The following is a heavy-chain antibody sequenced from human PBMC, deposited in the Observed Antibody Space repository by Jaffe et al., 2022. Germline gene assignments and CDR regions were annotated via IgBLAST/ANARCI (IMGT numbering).Heavy chain of an antibody. D-gene: IGHD6-13*01. CDR3: ARTPPGSSWLYYFDY. CDR2: IDWDDDK. V-gene: IGHV2-70*20. J-gene: IGHJ4*02. Sequence: QVTLRESGPALVKPTQTLTLTCTFSGFSLSTSGMCVSWVRQPPGKALEWLALIDWDDDKYYSTSLKTRLTISKDTSKNQVVLTMTNMDPVDTATYYCARTPPGSSWLYYFDYWGQGTLVTVSS. CDR1: GFSLSTSGMC.